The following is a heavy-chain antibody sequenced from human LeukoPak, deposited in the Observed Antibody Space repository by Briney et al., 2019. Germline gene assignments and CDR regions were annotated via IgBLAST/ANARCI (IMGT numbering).Heavy chain of an antibody. CDR3: ARDPRHCSSTSCYSDAFDI. D-gene: IGHD2-2*01. J-gene: IGHJ3*02. V-gene: IGHV4-61*02. CDR2: IYTSGST. CDR1: GGSISSGSYY. Sequence: TSETLSLTCTVSGGSISSGSYYWSWIRQPAGKGLEWIGRIYTSGSTNYNPSLKSRVTISVDTSKNQFSLKLSSVTAADTAVYYCARDPRHCSSTSCYSDAFDIWGQGTMVTVSS.